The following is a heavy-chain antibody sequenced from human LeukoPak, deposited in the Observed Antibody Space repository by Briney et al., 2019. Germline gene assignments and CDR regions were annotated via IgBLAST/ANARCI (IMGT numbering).Heavy chain of an antibody. Sequence: GRSLRLPCAASGFTFDDYAMHWVRQAPGKGLEWVSGISWNSGSIGYADSVKGRFTIPRDNAKNSLYLQMNSLRAEDTALYYCAKDSTYLGYSSGWYLGFYYFDYWGQGTLVTVSS. CDR2: ISWNSGSI. CDR1: GFTFDDYA. J-gene: IGHJ4*02. D-gene: IGHD6-19*01. V-gene: IGHV3-9*01. CDR3: AKDSTYLGYSSGWYLGFYYFDY.